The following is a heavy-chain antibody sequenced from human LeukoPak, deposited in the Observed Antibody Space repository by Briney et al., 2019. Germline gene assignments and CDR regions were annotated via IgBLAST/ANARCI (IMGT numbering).Heavy chain of an antibody. J-gene: IGHJ6*02. D-gene: IGHD3-3*01. V-gene: IGHV3-30-3*01. CDR3: ARDGGVYDFWSGYYTRNYYYYGMDV. CDR2: ISYDGSNK. CDR1: GFTFSSYA. Sequence: SGRSLRLSCAASGFTFSSYAMHWVRQAPGKWLGWVAVISYDGSNKYYADSVKGRFTISRDNSNTTLYLQMNSLRAEDTAVYYCARDGGVYDFWSGYYTRNYYYYGMDVWGQGTTVTVSS.